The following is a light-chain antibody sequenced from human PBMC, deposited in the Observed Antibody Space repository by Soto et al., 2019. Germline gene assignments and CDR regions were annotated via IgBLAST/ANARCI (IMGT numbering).Light chain of an antibody. V-gene: IGLV2-23*01. CDR1: SNTIGGYNV. CDR2: EGI. CDR3: CSYVGATTYV. J-gene: IGLJ1*01. Sequence: ALTQPASVSGSPGQSITISCTGTSNTIGGYNVVSWYQQHPGTAPKVIIYEGIKRPSGVSNRFSGSISGSTASLTISGLQAEDEADYYCCSYVGATTYVFGTGTKVTVL.